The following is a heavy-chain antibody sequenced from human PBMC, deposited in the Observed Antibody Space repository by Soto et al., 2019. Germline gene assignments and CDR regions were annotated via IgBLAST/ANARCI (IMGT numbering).Heavy chain of an antibody. D-gene: IGHD3-10*02. CDR1: GFSLSTSGVG. Sequence: SGPTLVNPPQTLTLTCTFSGFSLSTSGVGVGWIRQPPGKALEWLALIYWDDDKRYSPSLKSRLTITKDTSKNQVVLTMTNMDPVDTATYYCAHRQEHRITMFLGEDYYYYYGMDFWGQGTSVPVSS. CDR3: AHRQEHRITMFLGEDYYYYYGMDF. J-gene: IGHJ6*02. V-gene: IGHV2-5*02. CDR2: IYWDDDK.